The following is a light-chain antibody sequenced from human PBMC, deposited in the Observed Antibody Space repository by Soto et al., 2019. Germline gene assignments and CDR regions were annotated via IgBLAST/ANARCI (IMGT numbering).Light chain of an antibody. J-gene: IGKJ1*01. V-gene: IGKV3-15*01. CDR1: QSVSSN. CDR3: QQYRTWK. CDR2: GAS. Sequence: EIVMTQSPATLSVSQGERATLSCRASQSVSSNLAWYQHKPGQAPRLLIYGASTRATGIPARFSGSGSATEVTLTIFSMQCEEFAVYYCQQYRTWKIGQGTKVDIK.